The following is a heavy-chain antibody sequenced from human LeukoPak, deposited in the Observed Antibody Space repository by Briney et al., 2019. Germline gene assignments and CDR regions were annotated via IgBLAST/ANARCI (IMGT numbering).Heavy chain of an antibody. J-gene: IGHJ4*02. V-gene: IGHV3-23*01. CDR2: ISGSGGST. D-gene: IGHD3-10*01. Sequence: PGGSLRLSCAASGFTFSSYAMSWVRQAPGKGLEWVSAISGSGGSTYYADSVKGRFTISRDNSKNTLYLQMNSLRAEDTAVYYCAKRRYYYGSGSLDYWGQGTLVTVS. CDR1: GFTFSSYA. CDR3: AKRRYYYGSGSLDY.